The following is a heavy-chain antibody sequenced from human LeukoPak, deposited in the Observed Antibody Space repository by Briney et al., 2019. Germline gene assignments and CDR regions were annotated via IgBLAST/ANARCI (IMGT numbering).Heavy chain of an antibody. J-gene: IGHJ3*02. D-gene: IGHD3-22*01. CDR2: INHSGST. CDR3: AGLSGYRDAFDI. V-gene: IGHV4-34*01. CDR1: GGSFSGYY. Sequence: SETLSLTCAVYGGSFSGYYWSWIRQPPGKGLEWIGEINHSGSTNYNPSLKSRVTISVDTSKNQFSLKLSSATAADTAVYYCAGLSGYRDAFDIWGQGTMVTVSS.